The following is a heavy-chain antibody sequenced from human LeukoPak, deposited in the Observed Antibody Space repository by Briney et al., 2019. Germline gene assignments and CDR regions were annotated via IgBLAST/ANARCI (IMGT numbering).Heavy chain of an antibody. D-gene: IGHD6-13*01. CDR3: ARVGSSWWVFDY. CDR2: IYYSGST. V-gene: IGHV4-59*01. J-gene: IGHJ4*02. CDR1: GGSISSYY. Sequence: SETLFLTCTVSGGSISSYYWSWIRQPPGKGLEWIGYIYYSGSTNYNPSLKSRVTISVDTSKNQFSLKLSSVTAADTAVYYCARVGSSWWVFDYWGQGTLVTVSS.